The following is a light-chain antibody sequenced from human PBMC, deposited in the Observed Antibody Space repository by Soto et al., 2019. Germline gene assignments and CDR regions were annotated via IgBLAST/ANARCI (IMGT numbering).Light chain of an antibody. CDR3: QHYYSYPLT. CDR2: LAS. Sequence: QFPSSLSACVGVRFTITCLASEDISNCLAWYQKKPGKVPRPLIFLASSLDGGVPSRFSGSGSGTDFTLTISNLQSEDFATYHCQHYYSYPLTFAGGTKV. J-gene: IGKJ4*01. V-gene: IGKV1-13*02. CDR1: EDISNC.